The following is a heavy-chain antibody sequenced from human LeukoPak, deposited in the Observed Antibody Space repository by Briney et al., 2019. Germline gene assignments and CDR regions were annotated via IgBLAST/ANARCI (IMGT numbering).Heavy chain of an antibody. D-gene: IGHD3-22*01. J-gene: IGHJ1*01. CDR1: GGSISSSSYY. CDR3: ARRRYYDSTGYLD. Sequence: SETLSLTCSVSGGSISSSSYYWGWIRQPPGKGLEWIGEIYYSGRAYYNSSLKSRLTISVDTSWNQFSLTLFSVTAADTGVYYCARRRYYDSTGYLDWGQGTLVFVST. V-gene: IGHV4-39*01. CDR2: IYYSGRA.